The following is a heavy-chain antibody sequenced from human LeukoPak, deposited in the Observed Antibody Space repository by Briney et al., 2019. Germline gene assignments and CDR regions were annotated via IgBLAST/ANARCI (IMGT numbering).Heavy chain of an antibody. Sequence: PSETLSLTCTVSGGSISSSSAYWGWIRQPPGKGLEWTGSIYYSKNTYYNPSLKSRVTISADTSNNQFSLTLGSVSATDTAVYYCVSPRGFSYGYFDYWGQGTLVTVSS. CDR3: VSPRGFSYGYFDY. CDR1: GGSISSSSAY. V-gene: IGHV4-39*01. D-gene: IGHD5-18*01. CDR2: IYYSKNT. J-gene: IGHJ4*02.